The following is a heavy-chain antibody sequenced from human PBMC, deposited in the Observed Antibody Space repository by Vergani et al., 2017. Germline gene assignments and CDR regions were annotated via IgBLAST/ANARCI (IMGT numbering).Heavy chain of an antibody. CDR1: GFPFSDYY. CDR3: ASDRMMTTVTTWMGFDP. V-gene: IGHV3-11*04. D-gene: IGHD4-11*01. CDR2: ISSSGSTI. Sequence: QVQLVESGGGLVKPGGSLRLSCAASGFPFSDYYMSWIRQAPGKGLEWGSYISSSGSTIYYADSVKGRFTISRDNAKNSLYLQMNSLRAEDTAVYYCASDRMMTTVTTWMGFDPWGQGTLVTVSS. J-gene: IGHJ5*02.